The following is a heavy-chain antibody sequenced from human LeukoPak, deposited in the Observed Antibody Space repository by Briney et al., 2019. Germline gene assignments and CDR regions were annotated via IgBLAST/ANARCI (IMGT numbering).Heavy chain of an antibody. V-gene: IGHV4-38-2*02. D-gene: IGHD3-10*01. J-gene: IGHJ4*02. CDR3: ARRSWGVYYFDY. Sequence: SGTLSLTCTVSAYSISDGFLWGWIRQPPGKGLEWIGSIYHSGTTYCNPSLKSRVTMSVDTSKNQFSLKLSSVTAADTAVYYCARRSWGVYYFDYWGQGTLVTVSS. CDR1: AYSISDGFL. CDR2: IYHSGTT.